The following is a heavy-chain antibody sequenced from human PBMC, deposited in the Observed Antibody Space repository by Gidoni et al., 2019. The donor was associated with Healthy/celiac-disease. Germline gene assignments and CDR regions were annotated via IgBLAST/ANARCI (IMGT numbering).Heavy chain of an antibody. D-gene: IGHD6-13*01. CDR1: GFTFDDYT. CDR3: AKDMWQQLPGWYYYYGMDV. CDR2: ISWDGGST. V-gene: IGHV3-43*01. Sequence: EVQLVESGGVVVQPGGSLRLSCAASGFTFDDYTMHWLRQAPGKGLEWVSLISWDGGSTYYADSVKGRFTISRDNSKDSLYLQRNSLRTEDTALYYCAKDMWQQLPGWYYYYGMDVWGQGTTVTVSS. J-gene: IGHJ6*02.